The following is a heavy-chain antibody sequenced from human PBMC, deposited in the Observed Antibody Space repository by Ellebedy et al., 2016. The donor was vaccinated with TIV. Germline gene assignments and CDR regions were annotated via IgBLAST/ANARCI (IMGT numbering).Heavy chain of an antibody. Sequence: ASVKVSXXVSGYTLTELSMHWVRQAPGKGLEWMGGFDPEDGETIYAQKFQGRVTMTEDTSTDTAYMELSSLRSEDTAVYYCATESVTTGYYYYGMDVWGQGTTVTVSS. CDR1: GYTLTELS. CDR2: FDPEDGET. J-gene: IGHJ6*02. D-gene: IGHD4-17*01. V-gene: IGHV1-24*01. CDR3: ATESVTTGYYYYGMDV.